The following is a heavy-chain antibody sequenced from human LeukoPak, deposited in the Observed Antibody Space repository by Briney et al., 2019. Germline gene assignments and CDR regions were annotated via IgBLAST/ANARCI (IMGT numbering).Heavy chain of an antibody. J-gene: IGHJ4*02. V-gene: IGHV3-48*03. CDR1: GFTFSSYE. Sequence: GGSLRLSCAASGFTFSSYEMNWVRQAPGKGLEWVSYISSSGSTIYYADSVKGRFTISRDNAKNSLYLQMNSLRAEDTAVYYCARNPGIAVAGTNDYWGQGTLVTVSS. CDR3: ARNPGIAVAGTNDY. CDR2: ISSSGSTI. D-gene: IGHD6-19*01.